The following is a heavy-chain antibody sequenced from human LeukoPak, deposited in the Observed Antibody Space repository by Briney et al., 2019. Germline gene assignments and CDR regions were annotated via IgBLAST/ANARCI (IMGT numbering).Heavy chain of an antibody. D-gene: IGHD1-26*01. Sequence: SETLSLTCTVSTDSMNQYFWSWIRQSPGKGLEWIGYIHDSEGSNYNPSLKSRVTMSFDTSKNQFSLKLSSVTAADTAVYYCATDGNFDLWGRGTLVTVSS. CDR3: ATDGNFDL. CDR2: IHDSEGS. CDR1: TDSMNQYF. J-gene: IGHJ2*01. V-gene: IGHV4-59*01.